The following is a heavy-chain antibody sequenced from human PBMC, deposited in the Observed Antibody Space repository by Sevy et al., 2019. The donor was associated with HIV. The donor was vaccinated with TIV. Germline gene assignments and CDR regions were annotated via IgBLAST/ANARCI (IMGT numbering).Heavy chain of an antibody. CDR3: VRDKEVGASILDA. V-gene: IGHV3-7*03. D-gene: IGHD1-26*01. CDR1: GFNFRNFW. CDR2: IKQDGCEA. J-gene: IGHJ5*02. Sequence: GGSLRLSCVASGFNFRNFWMSWVRQAPGNGLECVADIKQDGCEAYYVDSVKDRFTISRDNAKNSLYLQMNSLRDEDTAMYFCVRDKEVGASILDASGQGTSVTVSS.